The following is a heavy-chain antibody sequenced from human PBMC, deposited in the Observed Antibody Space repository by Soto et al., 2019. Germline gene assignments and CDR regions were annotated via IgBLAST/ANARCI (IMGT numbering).Heavy chain of an antibody. CDR2: IYWNDDK. V-gene: IGHV2-5*01. J-gene: IGHJ5*02. Sequence: SRPTLVNPRQAHTLICNFSGFSLSTNGVGVGWIRQPPGKALEWLALIYWNDDKRYSPSLKSRLTTTKDTSKNQVILTMTNLDPVDTATYYCAREGAIVPRFFDPWGQGTVVTVS. CDR3: AREGAIVPRFFDP. CDR1: GFSLSTNGVG. D-gene: IGHD1-26*01.